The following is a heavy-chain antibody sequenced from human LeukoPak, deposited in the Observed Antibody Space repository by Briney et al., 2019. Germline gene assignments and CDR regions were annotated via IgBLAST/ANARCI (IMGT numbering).Heavy chain of an antibody. V-gene: IGHV1-8*01. CDR3: ARVLRITMVRGGPGALGY. Sequence: GASVKVSCKASGYTFTSYDINWVRQATGQGLEWMGWMNPNSGNTGYAQKFQGRVTMTRNTSISTAYMELSSLRSEDTAVYYCARVLRITMVRGGPGALGYWGQGTLVTVSS. J-gene: IGHJ4*02. D-gene: IGHD3-10*01. CDR2: MNPNSGNT. CDR1: GYTFTSYD.